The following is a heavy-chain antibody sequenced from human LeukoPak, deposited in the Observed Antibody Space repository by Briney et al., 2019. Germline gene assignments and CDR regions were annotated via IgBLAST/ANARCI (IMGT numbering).Heavy chain of an antibody. D-gene: IGHD4-17*01. Sequence: ASVKVSCKASGYTFIGYYMHWVRQAPGQGIEWMGWINPNSGGTNYAQKFQGRVTITMHTSIRTAYMEPSRQRSDDTDVYFCGRAADVTILDYWGQGTLVTVSS. V-gene: IGHV1-2*02. CDR2: INPNSGGT. CDR1: GYTFIGYY. CDR3: GRAADVTILDY. J-gene: IGHJ4*02.